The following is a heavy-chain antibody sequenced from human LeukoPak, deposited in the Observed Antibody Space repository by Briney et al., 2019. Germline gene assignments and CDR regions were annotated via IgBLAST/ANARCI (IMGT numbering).Heavy chain of an antibody. Sequence: PSETLSLTCTVSGGSISSYYWSWIRQPPGKGLEWIGYIYYSGSTNYNPSLKSRVTISVDTSKNQFSLKLSSVTAADTAVYYCARSYSSGWLTSPWGQGTLVTVSS. J-gene: IGHJ4*02. D-gene: IGHD6-19*01. CDR3: ARSYSSGWLTSP. V-gene: IGHV4-59*08. CDR1: GGSISSYY. CDR2: IYYSGST.